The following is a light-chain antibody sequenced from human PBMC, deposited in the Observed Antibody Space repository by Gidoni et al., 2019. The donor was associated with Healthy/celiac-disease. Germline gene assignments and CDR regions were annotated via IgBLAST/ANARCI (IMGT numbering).Light chain of an antibody. V-gene: IGKV1-5*01. CDR2: DAS. Sequence: DIQMTQSPSTLSASLGDRVTITCRASQSISSGLAWYQQKPGKAPKCLIYDASSLESGVPSRFSGSGSGTDFTLTISSLQPDDFATYYCQQYNGYPWTFGQGTKVEIK. J-gene: IGKJ1*01. CDR1: QSISSG. CDR3: QQYNGYPWT.